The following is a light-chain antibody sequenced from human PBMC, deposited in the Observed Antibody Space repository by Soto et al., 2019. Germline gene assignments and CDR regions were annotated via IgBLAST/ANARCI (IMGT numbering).Light chain of an antibody. Sequence: EIVLTQSPGALSLSPGERATLSCRASQSVSSDLAWYEQEPGQAPSLLIYGVSSRATGIPDKFSGSGSGTDSTLSISRLEPEDFALYYCQQYGDSPSTFGPGTKGDIK. CDR3: QQYGDSPST. J-gene: IGKJ3*01. V-gene: IGKV3-20*01. CDR2: GVS. CDR1: QSVSSD.